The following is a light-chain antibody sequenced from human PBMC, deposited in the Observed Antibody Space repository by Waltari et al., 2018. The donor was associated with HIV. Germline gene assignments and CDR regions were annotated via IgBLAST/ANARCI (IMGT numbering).Light chain of an antibody. CDR2: DVS. V-gene: IGLV2-11*01. CDR1: SSDVGGYNF. CDR3: CSYTGSYTWV. Sequence: QSALTQPRSVSGSPGQSVTISRTGTSSDVGGYNFVSWYQQHPGKAPTLVGYDVSKVPSGVADRFSGCKSGNTASLTISGRQAEDEADYYCCSYTGSYTWVFGGGTELTVL. J-gene: IGLJ3*02.